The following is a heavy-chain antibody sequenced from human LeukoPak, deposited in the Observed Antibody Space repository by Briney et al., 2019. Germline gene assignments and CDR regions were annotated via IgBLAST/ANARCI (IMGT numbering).Heavy chain of an antibody. Sequence: ASVKVSCKASGYTFTSYYMHWVRQAPGQGLEWMGRINPNSGGTNYAQKFQGRVTMTRDTSISTAYMELSRLRSDDTAVYYCARGGVGTVVTHYWYFDLWGRGTLVTVSS. CDR3: ARGGVGTVVTHYWYFDL. CDR1: GYTFTSYY. J-gene: IGHJ2*01. D-gene: IGHD4-23*01. V-gene: IGHV1-2*06. CDR2: INPNSGGT.